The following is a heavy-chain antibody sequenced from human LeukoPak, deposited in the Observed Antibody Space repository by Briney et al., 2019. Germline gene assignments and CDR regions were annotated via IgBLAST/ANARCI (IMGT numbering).Heavy chain of an antibody. Sequence: PGGSLRLSCLASGFIFSHHGMNWVRQAPGKGLEWIGQINHSGSTNYNPSLKSRVTISVDTSKNQFSLKMSSVTAADTAVYYCARPEDYDSAGYSSYFHHWGQGTLVTVSS. J-gene: IGHJ1*01. CDR1: GFIFSHHG. V-gene: IGHV4-34*01. CDR3: ARPEDYDSAGYSSYFHH. CDR2: INHSGST. D-gene: IGHD3-22*01.